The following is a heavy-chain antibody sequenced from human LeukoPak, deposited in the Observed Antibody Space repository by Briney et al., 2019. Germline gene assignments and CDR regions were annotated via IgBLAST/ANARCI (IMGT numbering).Heavy chain of an antibody. J-gene: IGHJ3*02. CDR3: ARGLRMAGRRAFDI. V-gene: IGHV1-8*01. CDR2: MNPNSGNT. D-gene: IGHD2-8*01. CDR1: GYTFTSYD. Sequence: GASVKVSCKASGYTFTSYDINWVRQATRQGLEWMGWMNPNSGNTGYAQKFQGRVTMTRNTSISTAYMELSSLRSEDTAVYYCARGLRMAGRRAFDIWGQGTMVTVSS.